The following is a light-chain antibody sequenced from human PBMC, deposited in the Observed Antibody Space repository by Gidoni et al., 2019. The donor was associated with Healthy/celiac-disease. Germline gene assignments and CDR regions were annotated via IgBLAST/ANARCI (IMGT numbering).Light chain of an antibody. V-gene: IGKV1-8*01. Sequence: AIRMTKSPSSLSASTGDRVTITCRASQGISSYLAWYQQKPGKAPKLLIYAASTLQSGAPSRFSGSGSGTDFTLTISCLQSEDFATYYCQQHYSYPCFGGGTKVEIK. CDR2: AAS. J-gene: IGKJ4*01. CDR1: QGISSY. CDR3: QQHYSYPC.